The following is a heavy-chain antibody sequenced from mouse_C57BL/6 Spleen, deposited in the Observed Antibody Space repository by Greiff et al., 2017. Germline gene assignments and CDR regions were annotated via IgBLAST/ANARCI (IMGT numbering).Heavy chain of an antibody. CDR3: ARGTTVVATEAMDY. CDR2: INPNYGTT. D-gene: IGHD1-1*01. V-gene: IGHV1-39*01. J-gene: IGHJ4*01. Sequence: LVESGPELVKPGASVKISCKASGYSFTDYNMNWVKQSNGKSLEWIGVINPNYGTTSYNQKFKGKATLTVDQSSSTAYMQLNSLTSEDSAVYYCARGTTVVATEAMDYWGQGTSVTVSS. CDR1: GYSFTDYN.